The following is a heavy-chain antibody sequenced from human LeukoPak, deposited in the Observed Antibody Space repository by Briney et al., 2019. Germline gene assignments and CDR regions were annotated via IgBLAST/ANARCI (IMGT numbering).Heavy chain of an antibody. CDR2: ISYDGSNK. D-gene: IGHD3-22*01. J-gene: IGHJ4*02. Sequence: GRSLRLSCAASGFTFSSYGMHWVRQAPGKGLEWVAVISYDGSNKYYADSVKGRFTISRDNSKNTLYLQMNSLRAEDTAVYYCAKDLMRLGDYWGQGTLVTVSS. CDR1: GFTFSSYG. CDR3: AKDLMRLGDY. V-gene: IGHV3-30*18.